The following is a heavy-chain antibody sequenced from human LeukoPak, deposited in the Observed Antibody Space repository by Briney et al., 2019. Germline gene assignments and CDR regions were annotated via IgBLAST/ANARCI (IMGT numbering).Heavy chain of an antibody. Sequence: SETLSLTCAVSGGSISSGGYSWSWIRQPPGKGLEWIGYIYHSGSTYYNPSLKSRVTISVDRSKNQFSLKLSSVTAADTAVYYCTTYYSSDPYKFDYWGQGTLVTASS. J-gene: IGHJ4*02. CDR2: IYHSGST. CDR1: GGSISSGGYS. V-gene: IGHV4-30-2*01. CDR3: TTYYSSDPYKFDY. D-gene: IGHD3-22*01.